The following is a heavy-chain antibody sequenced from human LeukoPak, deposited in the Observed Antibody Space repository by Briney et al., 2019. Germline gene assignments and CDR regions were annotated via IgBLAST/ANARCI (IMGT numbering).Heavy chain of an antibody. J-gene: IGHJ4*02. V-gene: IGHV3-23*01. CDR3: AKDKETY. CDR1: GFTFSSYA. CDR2: ISGSGDST. Sequence: GGSLRLSCAASGFTFSSYAMSWVRQAPGKGLEWVSLISGSGDSTHYADSVKGRFTISRDSSRNTLYPQVNSLRAEDTALYYCAKDKETYWGQGTLVTVAS.